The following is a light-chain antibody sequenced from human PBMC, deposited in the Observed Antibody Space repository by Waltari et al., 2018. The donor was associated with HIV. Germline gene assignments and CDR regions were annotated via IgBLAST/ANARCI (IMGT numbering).Light chain of an antibody. Sequence: EIVLTQSPGTLSLSPGETATLSCRASQSVTSTYLAWYHQKPGQAPRLLIYGASSRATGIRDRFRGSGSGTDFTLTIRRLEPEDFAVYYCQQYGSSPYTFGQGTKLEIK. CDR3: QQYGSSPYT. CDR2: GAS. J-gene: IGKJ2*01. CDR1: QSVTSTY. V-gene: IGKV3-20*01.